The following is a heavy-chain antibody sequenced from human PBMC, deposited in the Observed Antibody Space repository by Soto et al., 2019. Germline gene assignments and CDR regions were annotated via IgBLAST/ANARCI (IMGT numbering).Heavy chain of an antibody. CDR2: IIPIFGTA. D-gene: IGHD3-22*01. CDR3: ARTPLEYYYDSSGYYD. V-gene: IGHV1-69*13. CDR1: GGTFSSYA. Sequence: SVKVSCKASGGTFSSYAISWVRQAPGQGLEWMGGIIPIFGTANYAQKFQGRVTITADESTSTAYMELSSLSSEDTAVYYCARTPLEYYYDSSGYYDWGQGTLVTVSS. J-gene: IGHJ4*02.